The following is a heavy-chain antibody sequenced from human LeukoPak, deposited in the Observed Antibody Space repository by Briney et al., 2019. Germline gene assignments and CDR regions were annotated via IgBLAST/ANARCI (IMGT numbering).Heavy chain of an antibody. V-gene: IGHV3-33*08. D-gene: IGHD3-22*01. Sequence: GGSLRLSCAASGFTFSSYAMHWVRQAPGKGLEWVAVIWYDGSNKYYADSVKGRFTISRDNSKNTLYLQMNSLRAEDTAVYYCARDDSSGYYYDAFDIWGQGTMVTVSS. J-gene: IGHJ3*02. CDR3: ARDDSSGYYYDAFDI. CDR1: GFTFSSYA. CDR2: IWYDGSNK.